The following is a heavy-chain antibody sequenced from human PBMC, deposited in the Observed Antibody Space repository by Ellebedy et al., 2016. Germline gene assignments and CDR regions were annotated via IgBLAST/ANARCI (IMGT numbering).Heavy chain of an antibody. Sequence: ASVKVSCXTSGYTFISYGINWVRQAPGQGLEWMGWISAYNGSTKYAEKVQGRVTMTTDTFTSTAYMDLRSLRSDDTAVYYCARGPWSGGELFGMDIWGQGTTVTVSS. J-gene: IGHJ6*02. D-gene: IGHD3-16*01. CDR2: ISAYNGST. CDR3: ARGPWSGGELFGMDI. V-gene: IGHV1-18*01. CDR1: GYTFISYG.